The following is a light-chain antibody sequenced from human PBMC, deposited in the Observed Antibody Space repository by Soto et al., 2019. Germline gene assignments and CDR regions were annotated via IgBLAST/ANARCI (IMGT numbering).Light chain of an antibody. J-gene: IGKJ1*01. CDR3: QQYNDWPRT. Sequence: EIMMTQSPATLSVSPGERATLSCRASQSVNSNLAWYQQKPGQTPRLLIYGASTRAIGTPAGFSGSGSGTEFTLTISSLQSEDFAVYYCQQYNDWPRTFGQGTKVEIK. V-gene: IGKV3-15*01. CDR2: GAS. CDR1: QSVNSN.